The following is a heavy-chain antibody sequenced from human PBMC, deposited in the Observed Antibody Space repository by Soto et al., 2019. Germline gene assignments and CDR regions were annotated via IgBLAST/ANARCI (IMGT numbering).Heavy chain of an antibody. Sequence: GGSLRLSCAASGFTFSSYAMSWVRQAPGKGLEWVSAISGSGGSTYYADSVKGRFTISRDNSKNTLYLQMNSLIAEDTAVYYCAYDFWSGYSDYWGQGTLVTVSS. V-gene: IGHV3-23*01. CDR3: AYDFWSGYSDY. J-gene: IGHJ4*02. D-gene: IGHD3-3*01. CDR2: ISGSGGST. CDR1: GFTFSSYA.